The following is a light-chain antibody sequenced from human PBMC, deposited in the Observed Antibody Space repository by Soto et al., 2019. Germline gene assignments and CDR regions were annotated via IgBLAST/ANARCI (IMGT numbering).Light chain of an antibody. CDR3: AAWDDILNGWV. V-gene: IGLV1-44*01. CDR2: SNN. CDR1: RSNIGGNS. J-gene: IGLJ3*02. Sequence: QSVLTQPPSASGTPGQRVTISCSGTRSNIGGNSVNWYQQLPGKAPKPLIYSNNQRPSGVPDRFSASKSGTSASLAISGLQSEDEADYYCAAWDDILNGWVFGGGTKLTVL.